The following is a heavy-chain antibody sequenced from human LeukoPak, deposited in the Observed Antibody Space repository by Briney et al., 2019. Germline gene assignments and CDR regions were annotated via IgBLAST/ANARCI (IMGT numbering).Heavy chain of an antibody. V-gene: IGHV4-59*08. Sequence: SETLSLTCTVSGGSISSNYRSWIRQPPGKGLEWIGYIYYSGSTNYNPSLKSRVTMSVDTSKNQFSLKLSSVTAADTAVYYCARARLLWFGRSVTFDYWGQGTLVTVSS. J-gene: IGHJ4*02. D-gene: IGHD3-10*01. CDR2: IYYSGST. CDR1: GGSISSNY. CDR3: ARARLLWFGRSVTFDY.